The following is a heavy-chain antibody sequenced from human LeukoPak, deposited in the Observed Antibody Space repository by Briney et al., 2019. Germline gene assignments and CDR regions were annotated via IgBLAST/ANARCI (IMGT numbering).Heavy chain of an antibody. CDR2: IYSGGST. V-gene: IGHV3-53*01. J-gene: IGHJ4*02. CDR3: ARDGGERWLQLDY. D-gene: IGHD5-24*01. CDR1: GFTVSSNY. Sequence: PGGSLRLSCAASGFTVSSNYMSWVRQAPGKGLEWVSVIYSGGSTYYADSVKGRFTISRDNAKNSLYLQMNSLRAEDTAVYYCARDGGERWLQLDYWGQGTLVTVSS.